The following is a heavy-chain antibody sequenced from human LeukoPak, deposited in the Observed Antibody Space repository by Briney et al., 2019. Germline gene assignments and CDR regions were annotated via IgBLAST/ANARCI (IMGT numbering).Heavy chain of an antibody. CDR2: IYYSGST. CDR3: ARGPLGGESFDI. V-gene: IGHV4-59*01. J-gene: IGHJ3*02. Sequence: SETLSLTCTVSGGSISSYYWSWIRQPPGKGLEWIGYIYYSGSTNYNPSLKSRVTISVDTSKNQFSLKPSSVTAADTAVYYCARGPLGGESFDIWGQGTMVTVSS. D-gene: IGHD3-16*01. CDR1: GGSISSYY.